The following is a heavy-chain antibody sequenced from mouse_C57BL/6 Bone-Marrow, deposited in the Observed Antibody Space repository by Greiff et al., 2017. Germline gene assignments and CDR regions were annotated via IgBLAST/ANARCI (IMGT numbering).Heavy chain of an antibody. CDR2: FHPYNDDT. V-gene: IGHV1-47*01. Sequence: QVQLQQSGAELVKPGASVKMSCKASGYTFTTYPIEWMKQTHGKSLEWIGNFHPYNDDTKYNEKFKGKATLTVEKSSSTVYLELSRLTSEDSAVYDCADSTPYYAMDYWGQGTSATVSS. CDR3: ADSTPYYAMDY. J-gene: IGHJ4*01. CDR1: GYTFTTYP. D-gene: IGHD3-2*01.